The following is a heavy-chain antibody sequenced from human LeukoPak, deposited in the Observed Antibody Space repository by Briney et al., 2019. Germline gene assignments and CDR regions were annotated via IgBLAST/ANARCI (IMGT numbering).Heavy chain of an antibody. J-gene: IGHJ4*02. V-gene: IGHV1-2*02. CDR1: AYTFSGYY. CDR3: ARQIVSGSMGCDF. CDR2: INFNSGGK. D-gene: IGHD2-21*01. Sequence: ASVKVSCKASAYTFSGYYIHWVRQAPGQGLEWMGWINFNSGGKIFAEKFQDRVTMAGDTSISTAYMELSRLRSDDTAVYYCARQIVSGSMGCDFWGQGTLVTVSS.